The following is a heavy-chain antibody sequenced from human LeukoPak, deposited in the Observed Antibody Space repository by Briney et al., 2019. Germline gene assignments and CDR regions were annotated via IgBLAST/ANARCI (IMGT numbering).Heavy chain of an antibody. CDR1: GFTFSDYY. Sequence: GGSLRLSCAASGFTFSDYYMSWIRQAPGKGLEWVSYISSSSSTIYYADSVKGRFTISRDNAKNSLYLQMNSLRAEDTAVYYCARDLSGVAGYTYGRGIDCWGQGTLVTVSS. V-gene: IGHV3-11*04. CDR2: ISSSSSTI. D-gene: IGHD5-18*01. CDR3: ARDLSGVAGYTYGRGIDC. J-gene: IGHJ4*02.